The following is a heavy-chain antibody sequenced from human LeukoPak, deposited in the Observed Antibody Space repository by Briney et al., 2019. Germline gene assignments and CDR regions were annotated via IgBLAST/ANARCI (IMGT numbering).Heavy chain of an antibody. CDR1: GFTFSTYS. V-gene: IGHV3-21*04. CDR3: ARGAGSSWYFYFDY. D-gene: IGHD6-13*01. J-gene: IGHJ4*02. Sequence: GGSLRLSCAASGFTFSTYSMNWVRQAPGKGLEWVSSITSGSSYIYYADSVKGRFTISRDNAKNSLYLQMNSLRVEDTAVYHCARGAGSSWYFYFDYWGQGTLVTVSS. CDR2: ITSGSSYI.